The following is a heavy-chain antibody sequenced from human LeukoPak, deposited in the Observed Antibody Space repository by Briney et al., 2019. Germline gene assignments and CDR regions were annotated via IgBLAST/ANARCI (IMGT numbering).Heavy chain of an antibody. D-gene: IGHD2-15*01. CDR2: ISGSGSTT. J-gene: IGHJ3*02. V-gene: IGHV3-23*01. Sequence: PGGSLRLSCEVSGFTFSHYWMSWVRQAPGKGLEWVSAISGSGSTTYYADSVKGRFTISRDNSKNTLFLQMNSLTAEDTAIYSCARPRLEYCSGGSCFDAFDIWGQGTMVTVSS. CDR1: GFTFSHYW. CDR3: ARPRLEYCSGGSCFDAFDI.